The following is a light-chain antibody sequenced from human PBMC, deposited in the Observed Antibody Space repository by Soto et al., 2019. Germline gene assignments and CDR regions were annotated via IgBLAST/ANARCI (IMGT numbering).Light chain of an antibody. CDR2: EVS. Sequence: QSALTQPASVSGTPGQSITISCTGSNSDVGIYDFVSWYQHHPGRAPKLIVSEVSHRPSGVSNRFSGSKSGNTASLTISGLQSEDEADYYCISYTSDDVRYVFGTGTKVTGL. CDR1: NSDVGIYDF. CDR3: ISYTSDDVRYV. V-gene: IGLV2-14*01. J-gene: IGLJ1*01.